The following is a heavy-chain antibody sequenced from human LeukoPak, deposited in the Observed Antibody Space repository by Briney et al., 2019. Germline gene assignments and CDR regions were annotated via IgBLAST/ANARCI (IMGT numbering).Heavy chain of an antibody. CDR1: GYTLTSYG. CDR2: ISAYNGNT. J-gene: IGHJ4*02. Sequence: GASVKVSCKASGYTLTSYGISWVRQAPGEGLEWMGWISAYNGNTNYAQKLQGRVTMTTDTSTSTAYMELRSPRSDDTAVYYCARDGRIAVAGSQDYFDYWGQGTLVTVSS. V-gene: IGHV1-18*01. CDR3: ARDGRIAVAGSQDYFDY. D-gene: IGHD6-19*01.